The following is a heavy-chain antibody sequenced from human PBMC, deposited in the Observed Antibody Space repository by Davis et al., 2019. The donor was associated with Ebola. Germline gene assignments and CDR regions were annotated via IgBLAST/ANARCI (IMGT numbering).Heavy chain of an antibody. V-gene: IGHV5-10-1*01. CDR2: IDPSDSYT. CDR1: GYTFPNYW. J-gene: IGHJ4*02. Sequence: GESLKISCEGSGYTFPNYWIHWVRQMPGKGLEWMGRIDPSDSYTNYSPSFEGHVTISADESFSTAYLQWSSLRASDTAMYYCARAYSSSSTVDSWGQGTPVTVSS. D-gene: IGHD6-6*01. CDR3: ARAYSSSSTVDS.